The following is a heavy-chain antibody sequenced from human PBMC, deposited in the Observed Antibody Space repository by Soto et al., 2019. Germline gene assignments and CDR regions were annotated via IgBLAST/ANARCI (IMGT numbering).Heavy chain of an antibody. CDR2: ISSSSSYI. CDR1: GFTFSSYS. D-gene: IGHD3-10*01. CDR3: ARDRGTWVRGVIVYYYYGMDV. V-gene: IGHV3-21*01. Sequence: EVQLVESGGGLVKPGGSLRLSCAASGFTFSSYSMNWVRQAPGKGLEWVSSISSSSSYIYYADSVKGRFTISRDNAKNSLYLQMNSLRAEDTAVYYCARDRGTWVRGVIVYYYYGMDVWRQGSTVTLSS. J-gene: IGHJ6*02.